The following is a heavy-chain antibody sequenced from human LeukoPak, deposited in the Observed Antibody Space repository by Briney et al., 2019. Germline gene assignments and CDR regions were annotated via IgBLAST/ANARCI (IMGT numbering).Heavy chain of an antibody. Sequence: PGGPLRLSCAGSGFVFSTYDMGWVRQAPGKGLEWVSSISRAGDRTYYEDSVKGRFTISRDNSRNTMFLQMNSLRAEDTAVYYCARGESFAFDVWGQGTMVTVSS. J-gene: IGHJ3*01. CDR3: ARGESFAFDV. CDR1: GFVFSTYD. CDR2: ISRAGDRT. V-gene: IGHV3-23*01.